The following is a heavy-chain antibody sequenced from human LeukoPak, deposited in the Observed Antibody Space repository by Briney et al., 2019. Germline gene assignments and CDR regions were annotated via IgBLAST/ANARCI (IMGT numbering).Heavy chain of an antibody. V-gene: IGHV4-30-4*01. CDR3: AGDARLEDNYFDY. CDR2: IYYSGST. Sequence: PSQTLSLTCTVSGGSISSGDYYWSWIRQPPGKGLEWIGYIYYSGSTYYNPSLKSRVTISVDTSKNQFSLKLSSVTAADTAVYYCAGDARLEDNYFDYWGQGTLVTVSS. J-gene: IGHJ4*02. D-gene: IGHD2-15*01. CDR1: GGSISSGDYY.